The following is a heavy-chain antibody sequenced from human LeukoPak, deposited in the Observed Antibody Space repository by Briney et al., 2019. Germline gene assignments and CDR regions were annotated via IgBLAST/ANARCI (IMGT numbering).Heavy chain of an antibody. J-gene: IGHJ4*02. Sequence: SETLSLXCTVSGGSISSSSYSWAWIRQPPGKGLEWIGSIYYSGTTYYNPSLKSRVTISVDTSKIQFSLKLSSVAATDTAVYFCARLRSDFWSGYTHPYFDYWGQGTLVTVSS. V-gene: IGHV4-39*01. CDR3: ARLRSDFWSGYTHPYFDY. D-gene: IGHD3-3*01. CDR2: IYYSGTT. CDR1: GGSISSSSYS.